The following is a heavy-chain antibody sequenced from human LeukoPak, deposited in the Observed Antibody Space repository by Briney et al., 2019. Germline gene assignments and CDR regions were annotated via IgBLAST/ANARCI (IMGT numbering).Heavy chain of an antibody. CDR1: GGSFSGYY. D-gene: IGHD3-9*01. J-gene: IGHJ4*02. Sequence: PSETLSLTCAVYGGSFSGYYWSWIRQPPGKGLEWIGEINHSGSTNYNPSLKSRVTISVDTSKNQFSLKLSSVTAADTSFFQAEDGIRYFDWYYAGYFDYWGQGTLVTVSS. CDR3: EDGIRYFDWYYAGYFDY. CDR2: INHSGST. V-gene: IGHV4-34*01.